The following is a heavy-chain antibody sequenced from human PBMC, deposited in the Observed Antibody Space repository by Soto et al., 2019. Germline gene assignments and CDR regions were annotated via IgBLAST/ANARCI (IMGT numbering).Heavy chain of an antibody. CDR3: ARDGITMVRGVPNWFDP. CDR1: GGTFSSYT. D-gene: IGHD3-10*01. J-gene: IGHJ5*02. Sequence: QVQLVQSGAEVKKPGSSVKVSCKASGGTFSSYTISWVRQAPGQGLEWMGRIIPILGIANYAQKFQGRVTITADKSTSTAYMELSSLRSEATAVYYCARDGITMVRGVPNWFDPWGQGTLVTVSS. V-gene: IGHV1-69*08. CDR2: IIPILGIA.